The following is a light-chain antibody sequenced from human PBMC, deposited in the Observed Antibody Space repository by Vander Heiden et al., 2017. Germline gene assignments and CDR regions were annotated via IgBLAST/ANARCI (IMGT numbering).Light chain of an antibody. CDR2: AAS. CDR1: QGISSF. Sequence: IQLTQSPSFLSASVGNRVTITFRASQGISSFLAWYQQKPGRAPKLLIYAASALQSGVPSRFSGSGSGTEFTLTISSLQPEDFATYYCQQFNSYPFTFGPGTKVDIK. V-gene: IGKV1-9*01. J-gene: IGKJ3*01. CDR3: QQFNSYPFT.